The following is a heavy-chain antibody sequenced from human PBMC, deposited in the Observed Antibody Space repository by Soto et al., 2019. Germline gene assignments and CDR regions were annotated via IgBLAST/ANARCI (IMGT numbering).Heavy chain of an antibody. D-gene: IGHD3-10*01. Sequence: EVQLVQSGAEVKKPGESLQISCKGSGYSFTSYWIGWVRQMPGKGLEWMGIIYPGDSDTRYSPSFQGQVTISADKSISTAYLQWSSLKASDTAMYYCARRGYYYGSGNPIDYWGQGTLVTVSS. V-gene: IGHV5-51*01. CDR3: ARRGYYYGSGNPIDY. CDR2: IYPGDSDT. J-gene: IGHJ4*02. CDR1: GYSFTSYW.